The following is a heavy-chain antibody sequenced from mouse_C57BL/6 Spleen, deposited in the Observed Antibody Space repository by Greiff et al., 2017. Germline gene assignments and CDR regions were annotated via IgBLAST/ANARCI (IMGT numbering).Heavy chain of an antibody. CDR2: IHPNSGST. CDR3: AGGPGNYFDD. V-gene: IGHV1-64*01. Sequence: QVQLQQPGAELVKPGASVKLSCKASGYTFTSYWMHWVKQRPGQGLEWIGMIHPNSGSTNYNEKFKSKATLTVDKSSSTAYMQLCSLTSEDSAVYYCAGGPGNYFDDWGQGTTLTVSS. J-gene: IGHJ2*01. CDR1: GYTFTSYW. D-gene: IGHD1-1*02.